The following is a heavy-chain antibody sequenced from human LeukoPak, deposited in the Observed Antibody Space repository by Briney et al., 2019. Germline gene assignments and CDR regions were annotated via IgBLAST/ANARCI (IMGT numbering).Heavy chain of an antibody. Sequence: PSETLSLTCAVYGGSFSGYYWSWIRQPPGKGLEWIGEINHSGSTNYNPSLKSRVTISVDTSKNQFSLKLSSVTAADTAVYYCARFSFYYYVWGSYSYYYYSGRDVGAKGPTV. V-gene: IGHV4-34*01. J-gene: IGHJ6*04. CDR2: INHSGST. CDR3: ARFSFYYYVWGSYSYYYYSGRDV. CDR1: GGSFSGYY. D-gene: IGHD3-10*01.